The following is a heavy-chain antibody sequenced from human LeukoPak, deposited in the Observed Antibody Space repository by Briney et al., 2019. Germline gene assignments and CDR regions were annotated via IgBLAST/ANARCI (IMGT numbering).Heavy chain of an antibody. CDR2: INHSGST. V-gene: IGHV4-34*01. J-gene: IGHJ4*02. CDR1: GGSFSGYY. D-gene: IGHD3-22*01. Sequence: PSETLSLTCAVYGGSFSGYYWSWIRQPPGKGLEWIGEINHSGSTNYNPSLKSRVTISVDTSKNQFSLKLSSVTAADTAVYYCARGRQRKSSGYYNGYRFDYWGQGTLVTVSS. CDR3: ARGRQRKSSGYYNGYRFDY.